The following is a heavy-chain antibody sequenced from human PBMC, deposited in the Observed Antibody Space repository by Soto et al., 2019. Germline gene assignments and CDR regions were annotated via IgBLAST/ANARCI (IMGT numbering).Heavy chain of an antibody. CDR1: GFTFSSYA. D-gene: IGHD4-17*01. CDR3: ARDYGDYEVLDV. CDR2: ISYDGSNK. V-gene: IGHV3-30-3*01. J-gene: IGHJ6*02. Sequence: QVQLVESGGGVVQPGRSLRLSCAASGFTFSSYAMHWVRQAPGKGLEWVAVISYDGSNKYYADSVKGRFTISRDNSKNTLYLQMNSLRAEDTAVYYCARDYGDYEVLDVWGQGTTVTVSS.